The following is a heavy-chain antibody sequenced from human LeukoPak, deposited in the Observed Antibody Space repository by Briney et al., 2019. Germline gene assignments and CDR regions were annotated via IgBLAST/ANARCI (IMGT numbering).Heavy chain of an antibody. CDR1: GFTFSSYG. CDR3: AKEIAYCGGDCYSSPNY. J-gene: IGHJ4*02. D-gene: IGHD2-21*02. CDR2: ISGSGGST. V-gene: IGHV3-23*01. Sequence: AGGSLRLSCAASGFTFSSYGMSWVRQAPGKGLEWVSAISGSGGSTYYADSVKGRFTISRDNSKNTLYLQMNSLRAEDTAVYYCAKEIAYCGGDCYSSPNYWGQGTLVTVSS.